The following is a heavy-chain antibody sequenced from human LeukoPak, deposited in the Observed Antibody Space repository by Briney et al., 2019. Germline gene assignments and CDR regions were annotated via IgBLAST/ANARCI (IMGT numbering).Heavy chain of an antibody. CDR3: VKRSGLYFDY. D-gene: IGHD1-26*01. Sequence: GGSLRLSCSGSGFTFSSYAIHWVRQAPGKGLQYVSGISSNGGNTYNADSVKGRFTISRDNSKNTVDLQMSSLRAEDTAVYYCVKRSGLYFDYWGQGALVTVSS. V-gene: IGHV3-64D*09. J-gene: IGHJ4*02. CDR2: ISSNGGNT. CDR1: GFTFSSYA.